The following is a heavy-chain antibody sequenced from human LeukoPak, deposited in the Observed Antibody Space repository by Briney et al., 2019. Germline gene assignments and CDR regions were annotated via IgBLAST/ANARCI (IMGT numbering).Heavy chain of an antibody. V-gene: IGHV4-59*01. J-gene: IGHJ4*02. D-gene: IGHD6-19*01. CDR2: IYYSGRT. CDR3: ARVLPYSSGWGVDY. CDR1: GGSIRSYY. Sequence: SETRSLTCTVSGGSIRSYYWSWIRQPPGKGLDWIGYIYYSGRTNYNPSLKSRVTISVDTSRNQFSLNVSSVTAADTAVYYCARVLPYSSGWGVDYWGQGTLLPLFS.